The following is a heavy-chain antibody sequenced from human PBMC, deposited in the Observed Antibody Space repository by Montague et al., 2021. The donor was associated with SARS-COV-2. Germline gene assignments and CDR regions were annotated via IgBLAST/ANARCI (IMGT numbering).Heavy chain of an antibody. D-gene: IGHD5-12*01. Sequence: SETLSLTCTVSGGSISSYYWSWIRQSPGKGLEWIGYIYYSGSTNYNPSLKSRVTISVDTSKNQFSLKLSSVTAADTAVYYCARGAGRGSGYGKYYYYYYGMDVWGQGTTVTVSS. CDR1: GGSISSYY. V-gene: IGHV4-59*01. CDR3: ARGAGRGSGYGKYYYYYYGMDV. J-gene: IGHJ6*02. CDR2: IYYSGST.